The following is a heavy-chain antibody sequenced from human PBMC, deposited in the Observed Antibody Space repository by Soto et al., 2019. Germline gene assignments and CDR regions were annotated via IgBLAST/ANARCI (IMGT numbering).Heavy chain of an antibody. Sequence: PGESLKLSCKGSGYGFAGYWITWVRQKPGKGLEWMGRIDPSDSQTYYSPSFRGHVTISVTKSITTVFLQWSSLRASDTAMYYCARQIYDSDTGPNFQYYFDSWGQGTPVTVSS. V-gene: IGHV5-10-1*01. J-gene: IGHJ4*02. CDR3: ARQIYDSDTGPNFQYYFDS. CDR1: GYGFAGYW. CDR2: IDPSDSQT. D-gene: IGHD3-22*01.